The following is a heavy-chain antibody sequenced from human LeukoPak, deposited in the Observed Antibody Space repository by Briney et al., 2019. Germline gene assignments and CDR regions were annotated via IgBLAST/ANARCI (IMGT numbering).Heavy chain of an antibody. Sequence: GGSLRLSCAASGFTFNAYGMHWVRQAPGKGLEWVAFIRCDADDKYYVDSVKGRFAISRDNSLNTLFLEMNSLRTEDTAVYYCAKDPSTLPNSLDYWGQGTLVTVSS. V-gene: IGHV3-30*02. J-gene: IGHJ4*02. CDR2: IRCDADDK. D-gene: IGHD3-16*01. CDR3: AKDPSTLPNSLDY. CDR1: GFTFNAYG.